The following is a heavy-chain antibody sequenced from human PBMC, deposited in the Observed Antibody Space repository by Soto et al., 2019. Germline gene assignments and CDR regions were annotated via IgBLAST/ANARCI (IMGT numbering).Heavy chain of an antibody. CDR1: GFTFSSYA. D-gene: IGHD3-16*01. CDR2: ISYDGSNK. Sequence: HPGGSLRLSCAASGFTFSSYAMHWVRQAPGKGLEWVAVISYDGSNKYYADSVKGRFTISRDNSKNTLYLQMNSLRAEDTAVYYCARGELYDPLSFGAFDIWGQGTMVTVSS. J-gene: IGHJ3*02. CDR3: ARGELYDPLSFGAFDI. V-gene: IGHV3-30-3*01.